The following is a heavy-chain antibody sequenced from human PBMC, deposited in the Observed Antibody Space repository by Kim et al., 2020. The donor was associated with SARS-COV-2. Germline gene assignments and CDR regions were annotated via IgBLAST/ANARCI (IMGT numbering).Heavy chain of an antibody. J-gene: IGHJ6*02. CDR1: GGSFSGYY. V-gene: IGHV4-34*01. D-gene: IGHD2-2*01. CDR2: INHSGST. Sequence: SETLSLTCAVYGGSFSGYYWSWIRQPPGKGLEWIGEINHSGSTNYNPSLKSRVTISVDTSKNQFSLKLSSVTAADTAVYYCARGVVVPAAPIYYYYGMDVWGQGTTVTVSS. CDR3: ARGVVVPAAPIYYYYGMDV.